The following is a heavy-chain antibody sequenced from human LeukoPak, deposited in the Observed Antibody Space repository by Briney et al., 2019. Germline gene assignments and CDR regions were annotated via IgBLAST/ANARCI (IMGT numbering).Heavy chain of an antibody. CDR1: GFTFSSYA. J-gene: IGHJ3*02. V-gene: IGHV3-23*01. Sequence: GGSLRLSCTASGFTFSSYAMSWVRQAPGKGLEWVSYISGSGGTTYYADSVKGRFTISRDNSKNTLYLQVNSLRAEDTALYYCAFRSGWYEGLAAFDIWGQGTMVTVSS. D-gene: IGHD6-19*01. CDR3: AFRSGWYEGLAAFDI. CDR2: ISGSGGTT.